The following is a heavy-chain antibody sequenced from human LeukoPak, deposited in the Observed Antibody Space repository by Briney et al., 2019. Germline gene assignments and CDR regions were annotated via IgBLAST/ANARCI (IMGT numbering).Heavy chain of an antibody. D-gene: IGHD1-7*01. V-gene: IGHV4-59*01. J-gene: IGHJ4*02. Sequence: SETLSLTCPVSGDSMSSYYWRWIRQPPGEGLEWIGHIYYSGRANYNPSLKSRVTASVDTSKSQFSLKLTSVTAADTAVYYCARAPGTTKFDYWGQGTLVTVSS. CDR1: GDSMSSYY. CDR3: ARAPGTTKFDY. CDR2: IYYSGRA.